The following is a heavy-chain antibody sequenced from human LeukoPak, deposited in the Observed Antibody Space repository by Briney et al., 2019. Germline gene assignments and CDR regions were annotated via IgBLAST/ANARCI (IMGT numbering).Heavy chain of an antibody. V-gene: IGHV3-23*01. J-gene: IGHJ4*02. CDR2: LTGSGGST. CDR1: GFTFSSYA. CDR3: AKRDGSGYYYFDY. D-gene: IGHD3-22*01. Sequence: PGGSLRLSCAASGFTFSSYAMSWVRQAPGKGLEWFSALTGSGGSTFYADSVKGRFTISRDNSKNTLSLQMNSLRAEDTAVYYCAKRDGSGYYYFDYWGQGTLVTVSS.